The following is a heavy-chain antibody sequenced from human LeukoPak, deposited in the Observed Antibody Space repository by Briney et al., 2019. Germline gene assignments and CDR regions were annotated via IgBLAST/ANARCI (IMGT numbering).Heavy chain of an antibody. CDR2: ISSSSSYI. V-gene: IGHV3-21*01. D-gene: IGHD5-18*01. J-gene: IGHJ4*02. CDR1: GFTFRGYN. Sequence: MSGGSLRLSCAASGFTFRGYNLNWVRQAPGKGLEWVSAISSSSSYIYYADSVKGRFTISRDNAKNSLYLQMNNLRAEDTAVYYCARGGFSYGPGAAMGYWGQGTLVTVSS. CDR3: ARGGFSYGPGAAMGY.